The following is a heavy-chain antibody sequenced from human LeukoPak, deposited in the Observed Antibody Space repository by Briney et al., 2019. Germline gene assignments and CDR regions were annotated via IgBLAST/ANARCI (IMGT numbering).Heavy chain of an antibody. J-gene: IGHJ4*02. D-gene: IGHD3-9*01. CDR2: IWYDGSNK. CDR1: GFTFSSYG. V-gene: IGHV3-33*01. Sequence: GRSLRLSCAASGFTFSSYGMHWVRQAPGKGLEWVAVIWYDGSNKYYADSVKGRFTISRDNSKNTLYLQMNSLRAEDTAVYHCARVYYDILTGYHTGPDYWGQGTLVTVSS. CDR3: ARVYYDILTGYHTGPDY.